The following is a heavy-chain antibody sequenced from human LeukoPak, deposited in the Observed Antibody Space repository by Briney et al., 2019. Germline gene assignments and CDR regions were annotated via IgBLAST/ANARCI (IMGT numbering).Heavy chain of an antibody. J-gene: IGHJ5*02. Sequence: PSETLSLTCTVSGGSISSYYWSWIRQPPGKGLEWIGYIYYSGSTNYNPSLKSQVTISVDTSKNQFSLKLSSVTAADTAVYYCARVVVVPAAINWFDPWGQGTLVTVSS. CDR3: ARVVVVPAAINWFDP. CDR2: IYYSGST. D-gene: IGHD2-2*01. CDR1: GGSISSYY. V-gene: IGHV4-59*01.